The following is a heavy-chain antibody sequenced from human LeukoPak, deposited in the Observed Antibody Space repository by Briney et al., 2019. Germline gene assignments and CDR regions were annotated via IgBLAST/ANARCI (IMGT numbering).Heavy chain of an antibody. V-gene: IGHV1-2*06. Sequence: ASVKVSCKASVYTFTGYHMHWVRQAPGQGLEWMGRINPNSGDTNYAQKLQGRVAMTRDTSISTAFMELTRLRSDDTAVYYCARDYCSSTSCLFDYWGQGTLVTVSS. CDR2: INPNSGDT. CDR1: VYTFTGYH. D-gene: IGHD2-2*01. CDR3: ARDYCSSTSCLFDY. J-gene: IGHJ4*02.